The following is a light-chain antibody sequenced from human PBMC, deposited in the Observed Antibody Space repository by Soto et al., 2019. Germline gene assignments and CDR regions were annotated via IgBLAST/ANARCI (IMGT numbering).Light chain of an antibody. V-gene: IGKV3-20*01. J-gene: IGKJ4*01. Sequence: EIVLTQSPGTLSLSPGERATLSCRASQGATSSYLAWYQQKPGQAPRLLIYGASTRATGIPERFSGSGSGTDFTLTISRLEPEDFAVYYCQQYGSSPLTFGGGTKVDIK. CDR2: GAS. CDR3: QQYGSSPLT. CDR1: QGATSSY.